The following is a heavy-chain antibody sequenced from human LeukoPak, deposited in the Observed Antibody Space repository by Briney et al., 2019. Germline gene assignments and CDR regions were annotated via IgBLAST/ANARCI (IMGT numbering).Heavy chain of an antibody. CDR2: ISSSSSTI. V-gene: IGHV3-48*03. D-gene: IGHD6-13*01. Sequence: PGRSLRLSCAASGFTFSSYEMNWIRQAPGKGLEWVSYISSSSSTIYHADSVKGRFTIFRDNAKNLLSLQLTSLGGEDTALYCCARGDSSSLLVYDAFDIWVEGAMVSVCS. CDR1: GFTFSSYE. CDR3: ARGDSSSLLVYDAFDI. J-gene: IGHJ3*02.